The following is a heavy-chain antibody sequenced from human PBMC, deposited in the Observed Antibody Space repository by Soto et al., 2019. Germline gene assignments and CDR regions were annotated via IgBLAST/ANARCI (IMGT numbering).Heavy chain of an antibody. V-gene: IGHV4-59*01. CDR1: GGSISSYY. CDR3: ARTKHDYDYGSGRYYYFGH. D-gene: IGHD3-16*01. CDR2: IYNTGTT. Sequence: QVQLQESGPGLVKPSETLSLTCSVSGGSISSYYWSWIRQPPGKALEWIGYIYNTGTTAYKPSLQSRVTISVDTSKNQFSLKVRAVTAADTAFYYCARTKHDYDYGSGRYYYFGHWGQRTLVTVSS. J-gene: IGHJ4*02.